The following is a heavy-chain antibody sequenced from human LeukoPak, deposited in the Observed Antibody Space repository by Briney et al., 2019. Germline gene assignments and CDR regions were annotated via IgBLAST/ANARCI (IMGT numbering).Heavy chain of an antibody. CDR2: ISGSGGST. J-gene: IGHJ4*02. D-gene: IGHD2-2*01. CDR3: VKFRGQLLSSYYFDY. CDR1: GFTFSSYA. Sequence: GGSLRLSCAASGFTFSSYAMSWVRQAPGKGLEWVSAISGSGGSTYYADSVKGRFTISRDNSKNTLYLQMNSLRAEDTAVYYCVKFRGQLLSSYYFDYWGQGTLVTVSS. V-gene: IGHV3-23*01.